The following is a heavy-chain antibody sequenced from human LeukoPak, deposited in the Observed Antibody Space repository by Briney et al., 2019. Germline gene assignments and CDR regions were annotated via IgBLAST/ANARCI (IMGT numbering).Heavy chain of an antibody. CDR1: GYTFTSYG. CDR3: ARDFYYDSSGYFGY. D-gene: IGHD3-22*01. J-gene: IGHJ4*02. Sequence: ASVKVSCKASGYTFTSYGISWVRQAPGQGLEWMGWIRAYNGNTNYAQKLQGRVTMTTDTSTSTAYMELRSLRSDDTAVYYCARDFYYDSSGYFGYWGQGTLVTVSS. CDR2: IRAYNGNT. V-gene: IGHV1-18*01.